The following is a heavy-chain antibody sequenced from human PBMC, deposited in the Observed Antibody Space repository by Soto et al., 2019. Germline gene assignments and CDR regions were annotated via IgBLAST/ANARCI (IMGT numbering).Heavy chain of an antibody. D-gene: IGHD5-12*01. CDR2: ISSRSSYI. V-gene: IGHV3-21*01. Sequence: EVQLVESGGGLVKPGGSLRLSCAASGITFSSYSMNWVRQAPGKGLEWVSFISSRSSYIYYADSVKGRFTISRDNARNSLYLQLNSLRAEDTAVYYCARGAKESGYDPYYYYGMDVWGQGTTVTVSS. CDR3: ARGAKESGYDPYYYYGMDV. CDR1: GITFSSYS. J-gene: IGHJ6*02.